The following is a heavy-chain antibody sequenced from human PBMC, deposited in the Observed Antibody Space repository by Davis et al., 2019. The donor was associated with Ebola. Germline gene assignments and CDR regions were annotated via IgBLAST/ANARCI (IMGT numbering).Heavy chain of an antibody. CDR2: ISSSSSYI. Sequence: GGSLRLSCAASGFTFSSYSMNWVRQAPGKGLEWVSSISSSSSYIYYADSVKGRFTISRDSSKNTLYLQMNSLRAEDTAVYYCAIANRGPVADTGDYWGQGTLVTVSS. CDR3: AIANRGPVADTGDY. CDR1: GFTFSSYS. D-gene: IGHD6-19*01. V-gene: IGHV3-21*04. J-gene: IGHJ4*02.